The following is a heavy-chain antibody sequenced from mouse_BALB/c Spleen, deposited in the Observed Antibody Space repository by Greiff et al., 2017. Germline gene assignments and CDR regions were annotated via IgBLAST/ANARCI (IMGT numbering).Heavy chain of an antibody. D-gene: IGHD2-1*01. CDR3: TTPSHCYGNYVRAWFAY. CDR1: GFTFSNYW. Sequence: EVKLEESGGGLVQPGGSMKLSCVASGFTFSNYWMNWVRQSPEKGLEWVAEISLKSNNYATHYAESVKGRFTISRDDSKSSVYLQMNNLRAEDTGIYYCTTPSHCYGNYVRAWFAYWGQGTLVTVSA. J-gene: IGHJ3*01. V-gene: IGHV6-6*02. CDR2: ISLKSNNYAT.